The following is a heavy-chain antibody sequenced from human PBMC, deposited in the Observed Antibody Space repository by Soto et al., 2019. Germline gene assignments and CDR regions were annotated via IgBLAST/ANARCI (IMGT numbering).Heavy chain of an antibody. CDR2: IWYDGSNI. Sequence: PEGSVRLSCVASGFTCSRYGMHWVRQAPGRGLEWVAVIWYDGSNIYYADSVKGRFTISRDNSKDTLDLQMNSLRAEDTAVYYCARDREQWLVGYYFDYWGQVSLVIVTS. D-gene: IGHD6-19*01. CDR1: GFTCSRYG. CDR3: ARDREQWLVGYYFDY. V-gene: IGHV3-33*01. J-gene: IGHJ4*02.